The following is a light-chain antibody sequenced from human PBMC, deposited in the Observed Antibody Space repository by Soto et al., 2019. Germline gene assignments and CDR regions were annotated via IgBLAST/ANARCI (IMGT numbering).Light chain of an antibody. CDR1: ESVSSNF. Sequence: EIVLTQSPGTLSLSPGERATLSCRASESVSSNFLSWYQQKPGQAPRLLLFGASSRAAGIPDRFSGSGSGTDFTLTISSLEPEDFAMYYCQQHGDSPFTFGPGTKVDIK. V-gene: IGKV3-20*01. J-gene: IGKJ3*01. CDR3: QQHGDSPFT. CDR2: GAS.